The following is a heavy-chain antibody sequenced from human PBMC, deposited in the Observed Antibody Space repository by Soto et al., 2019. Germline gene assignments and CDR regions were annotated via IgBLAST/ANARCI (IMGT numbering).Heavy chain of an antibody. CDR3: ASQVVHKFDY. D-gene: IGHD6-6*01. J-gene: IGHJ4*02. CDR1: GGSISSSSYY. CDR2: IYYSGST. V-gene: IGHV4-39*01. Sequence: SETLSLTCTVSGGSISSSSYYWGWIRQPPGKGLEWIGSIYYSGSTYYNPSLKSRVTISVDTSKNQFSLKLSSVTAADTAVYCCASQVVHKFDYWGQGTLVTVSS.